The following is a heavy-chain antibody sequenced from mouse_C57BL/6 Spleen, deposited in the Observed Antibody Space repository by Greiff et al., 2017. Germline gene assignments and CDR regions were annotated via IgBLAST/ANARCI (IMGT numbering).Heavy chain of an antibody. V-gene: IGHV3-6*01. Sequence: DVMLVESGPGLVKPSQSLSLTCSVTGYSITSGYYWNWIRQFPGNKLEWMGYISYDGSNNYNPSLKNRISITRDTSKNQFFLKLNSVTTEDTATYYCARGVFYYYAMDYWGQGTSVTVSS. CDR1: GYSITSGYY. CDR3: ARGVFYYYAMDY. J-gene: IGHJ4*01. CDR2: ISYDGSN.